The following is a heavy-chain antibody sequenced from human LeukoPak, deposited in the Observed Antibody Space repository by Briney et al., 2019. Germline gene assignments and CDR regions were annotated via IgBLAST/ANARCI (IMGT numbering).Heavy chain of an antibody. Sequence: PSETPSLTCTVSGCSISSGYYWGWIRQPPGKGLEWIGSIYHSGSTYYNPSLKSRVTISVDTSKNQFSLKLSSVTAADTAVYYCARFIAARPWDYWGQGTLVTVSS. CDR1: GCSISSGYY. J-gene: IGHJ4*02. D-gene: IGHD6-6*01. CDR2: IYHSGST. CDR3: ARFIAARPWDY. V-gene: IGHV4-38-2*02.